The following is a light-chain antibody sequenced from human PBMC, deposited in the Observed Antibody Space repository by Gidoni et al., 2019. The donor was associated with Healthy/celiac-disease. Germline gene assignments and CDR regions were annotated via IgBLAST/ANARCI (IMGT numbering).Light chain of an antibody. V-gene: IGLV1-44*01. J-gene: IGLJ1*01. CDR2: SNN. CDR3: AAWDDSLNGYV. CDR1: SSNIGSNT. Sequence: QSVLPQPPSASGPPGQRATISCSGSSSNIGSNTVNWYQQLPGTAPKLLNYSNNQRPSGAPDRFSGSKSGTSASLAISGFQSEDEADYYCAAWDDSLNGYVFGTGTKVTVL.